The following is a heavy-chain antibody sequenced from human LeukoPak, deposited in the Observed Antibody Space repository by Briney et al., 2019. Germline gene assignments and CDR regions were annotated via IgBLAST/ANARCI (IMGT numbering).Heavy chain of an antibody. CDR2: ISWNSGSI. Sequence: GGSLRLSCAASGFTFDDYAMHWVRQAPGKGLEWVSGISWNSGSIGYADSVKGRFTISRDNAKNSLYLQMNSLRAEDTALYYCAKDIREDGSGSYNDYWGQGTLVTVSS. J-gene: IGHJ4*02. CDR3: AKDIREDGSGSYNDY. V-gene: IGHV3-9*01. CDR1: GFTFDDYA. D-gene: IGHD3-10*01.